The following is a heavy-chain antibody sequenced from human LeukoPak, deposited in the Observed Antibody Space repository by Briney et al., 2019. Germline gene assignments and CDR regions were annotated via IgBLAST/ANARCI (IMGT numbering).Heavy chain of an antibody. V-gene: IGHV3-23*01. CDR1: GFTFSSYG. Sequence: PGGSLRLSCAASGFTFSSYGMSWVRKAPGKGLEWVSAISGSGGSTYYADSVKGRFTISRDNSKNTLYLQMNSLRAEDTAVYYCAKGIRITMIVVVTPLDYWGQGTLVTVSS. CDR2: ISGSGGST. J-gene: IGHJ4*02. D-gene: IGHD3-22*01. CDR3: AKGIRITMIVVVTPLDY.